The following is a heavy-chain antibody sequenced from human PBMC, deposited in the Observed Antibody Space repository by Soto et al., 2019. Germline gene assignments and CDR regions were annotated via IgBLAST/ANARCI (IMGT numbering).Heavy chain of an antibody. CDR3: SGGVGDAI. V-gene: IGHV3-7*04. Sequence: EDQLVESGGGLVQPGGSLRLTCAVSGFSFRSDWMNWVRQAPGMGLEWVAHTNQDGSEKYYLDSVKGRFTIFRDNAKNSLYLQMNSLRAEDTAVYYCSGGVGDAIWGQGTLVTVSS. CDR2: TNQDGSEK. CDR1: GFSFRSDW. J-gene: IGHJ4*02. D-gene: IGHD1-26*01.